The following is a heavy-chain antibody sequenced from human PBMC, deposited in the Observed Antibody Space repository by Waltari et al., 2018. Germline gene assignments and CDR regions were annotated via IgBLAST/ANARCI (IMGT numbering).Heavy chain of an antibody. V-gene: IGHV4-34*01. Sequence: QVQLQQWGAGLLKPSETLSLTCAVYGGSFSGYYWSWIRKPPGKGLEWIGEINHSGSTNYNPSLKSRVTISVDTSKNQFSLKLSSVTAADTAVYYCARDVGYYYDSSGYYRLDAFDIWGQGTMVTVSS. J-gene: IGHJ3*02. CDR3: ARDVGYYYDSSGYYRLDAFDI. D-gene: IGHD3-22*01. CDR1: GGSFSGYY. CDR2: INHSGST.